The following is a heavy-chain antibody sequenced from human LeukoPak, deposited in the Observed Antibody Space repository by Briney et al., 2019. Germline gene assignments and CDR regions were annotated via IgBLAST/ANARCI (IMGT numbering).Heavy chain of an antibody. CDR1: GGTSSSYA. V-gene: IGHV1-69*13. CDR3: ARGDLSVSGSALAFDY. D-gene: IGHD1-26*01. J-gene: IGHJ4*02. Sequence: GASVKVSCKASGGTSSSYAISWVRQAPGQGLEWMGGIIPIFGTANYAQKFQGRVTITADESTSTAYMELSSLRSEDTAVYYCARGDLSVSGSALAFDYWGQGTLVTVSS. CDR2: IIPIFGTA.